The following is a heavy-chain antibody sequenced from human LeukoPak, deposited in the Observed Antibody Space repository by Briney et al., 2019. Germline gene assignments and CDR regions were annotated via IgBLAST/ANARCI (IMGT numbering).Heavy chain of an antibody. Sequence: GGSLRLSCAASGFTFSNYGLSWVRQAPGKGLEWVSAISGGGSATYYADSVKGRFTISRDNSKNTLVLQMNTLRVDDTAVYYCAGGAGVYYYGMGVWGQGTSVTVSS. CDR2: ISGGGSAT. J-gene: IGHJ6*02. CDR3: AGGAGVYYYGMGV. CDR1: GFTFSNYG. V-gene: IGHV3-23*01.